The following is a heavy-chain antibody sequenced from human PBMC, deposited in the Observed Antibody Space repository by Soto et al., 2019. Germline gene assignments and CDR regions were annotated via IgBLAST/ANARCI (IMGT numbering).Heavy chain of an antibody. CDR1: GGSFSGYY. CDR3: ARHPRYSWAPSRTNYFDY. Sequence: SETLSLTCAVYGGSFSGYYWSWIRQPPGKGLEWIGEINHSGSTNYNPSLKSRVTISVDTSKNQFSLKLSSVTAADTAVYYCARHPRYSWAPSRTNYFDYWGQGTLVTVSS. V-gene: IGHV4-34*01. J-gene: IGHJ4*02. D-gene: IGHD3-16*02. CDR2: INHSGST.